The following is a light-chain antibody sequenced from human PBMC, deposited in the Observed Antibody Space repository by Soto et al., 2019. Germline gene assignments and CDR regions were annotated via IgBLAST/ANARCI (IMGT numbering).Light chain of an antibody. V-gene: IGKV1-16*01. CDR1: QGISNY. CDR3: QQSYSTLWT. Sequence: DIQITHSPSSLSASVVERVTITFLASQGISNYLAWFQQKPGKAPKSLIYGVSSLHSGVPSRFSGSGSETNFTLTISSLQPEDFATYYCQQSYSTLWTFGQGTKVDI. CDR2: GVS. J-gene: IGKJ1*01.